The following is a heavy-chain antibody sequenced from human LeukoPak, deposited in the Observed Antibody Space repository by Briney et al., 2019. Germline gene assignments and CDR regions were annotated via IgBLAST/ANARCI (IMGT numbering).Heavy chain of an antibody. CDR1: GGTFSSYG. CDR3: ARDPNSLRCYYYGMDV. Sequence: ASVKVSCKASGGTFSSYGISWVRQAPGQGLEWMGGIIPIFGTANYAQKFQGRVTITADESTSTAYMELSSLRSEDTAVYYCARDPNSLRCYYYGMDVWGQGTTVTVSS. D-gene: IGHD4-17*01. V-gene: IGHV1-69*13. CDR2: IIPIFGTA. J-gene: IGHJ6*02.